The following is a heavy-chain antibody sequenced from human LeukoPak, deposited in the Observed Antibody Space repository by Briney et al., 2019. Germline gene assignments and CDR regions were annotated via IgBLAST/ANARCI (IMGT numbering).Heavy chain of an antibody. CDR1: GFTFSDYY. J-gene: IGHJ4*02. Sequence: GGSLRLSCVVSGFTFSDYYMTWIRQAPGKGLEWVSYISTSGSTIYYADSVKGRFTISRDNAKNSLYLQMNSLRAEDTAVYFCARDLRGVSGYYYAALDSWGQGTLVTVSS. D-gene: IGHD3-22*01. V-gene: IGHV3-11*04. CDR2: ISTSGSTI. CDR3: ARDLRGVSGYYYAALDS.